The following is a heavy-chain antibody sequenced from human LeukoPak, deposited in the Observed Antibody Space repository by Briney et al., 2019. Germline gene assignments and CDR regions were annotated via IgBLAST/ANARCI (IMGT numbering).Heavy chain of an antibody. V-gene: IGHV3-30*18. D-gene: IGHD4-17*01. CDR2: ISKEGNDD. J-gene: IGHJ4*02. Sequence: GGSLRLSCAVSGFTFNTYGLHWVRQAPGKGLEWLAFISKEGNDDYYANSVKGRFTISRDNSKETLYLQMNSLRDEDTAVYYCAKLPTSYGDYGWDYWGQGTLVIVSS. CDR3: AKLPTSYGDYGWDY. CDR1: GFTFNTYG.